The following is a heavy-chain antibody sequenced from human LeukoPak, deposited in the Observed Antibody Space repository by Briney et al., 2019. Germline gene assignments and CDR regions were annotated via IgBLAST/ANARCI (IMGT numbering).Heavy chain of an antibody. J-gene: IGHJ4*02. CDR3: AKDLSSGGGYD. CDR1: GFTFSSYA. CDR2: ISYDGSNK. D-gene: IGHD3-16*01. Sequence: TGGSLRLSCAASGFTFSSYAMHWVRQAPGKGLEWVAVISYDGSNKYYADSVKGRFTISRDNSKNTLYLQMNSLRAEDTAVYYCAKDLSSGGGYDWGQGTLVTVSS. V-gene: IGHV3-30-3*01.